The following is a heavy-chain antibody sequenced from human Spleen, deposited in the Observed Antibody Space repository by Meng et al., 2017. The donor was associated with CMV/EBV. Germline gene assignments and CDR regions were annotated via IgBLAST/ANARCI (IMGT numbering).Heavy chain of an antibody. Sequence: SLKISCAASGFSFGNYAMSWVRQSPGKGLEWVSGISWNSGSIGYGDSVQGRFTISRDNAKNSLYLQVNSLRAEDTALYYCAKDMVSTISGIDYWGQGTLVTVSS. V-gene: IGHV3-9*01. CDR2: ISWNSGSI. CDR3: AKDMVSTISGIDY. CDR1: GFSFGNYA. D-gene: IGHD5/OR15-5a*01. J-gene: IGHJ4*02.